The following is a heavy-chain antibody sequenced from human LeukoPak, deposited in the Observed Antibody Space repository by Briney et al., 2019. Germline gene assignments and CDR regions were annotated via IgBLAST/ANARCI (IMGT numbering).Heavy chain of an antibody. CDR2: INPSGGST. V-gene: IGHV1-46*01. J-gene: IGHJ6*03. CDR1: GYTFTSYY. CDR3: ARDLRYSSGWSASGMDV. D-gene: IGHD6-19*01. Sequence: GASVKVSCKASGYTFTSYYMHWVRQAPGQGLEWMGIINPSGGSTSYAQKFQGRVTMTRDMSTSTVYMDLRSLRSDDTAVYYCARDLRYSSGWSASGMDVWGKGTTVTISS.